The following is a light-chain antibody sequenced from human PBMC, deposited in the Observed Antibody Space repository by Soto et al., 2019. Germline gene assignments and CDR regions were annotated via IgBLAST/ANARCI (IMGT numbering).Light chain of an antibody. CDR1: PIFTSY. Sequence: EVVVTHSRATASSSPRERASISFIAIPIFTSYLAWYQQKPGQAPRLLIYAASNRATGIPARFSGSGSGTGFTLTISSLEPEDFAVYYCQQRSNWTPLYTFGQGTK. V-gene: IGKV3-11*01. CDR3: QQRSNWTPLYT. J-gene: IGKJ2*01. CDR2: AAS.